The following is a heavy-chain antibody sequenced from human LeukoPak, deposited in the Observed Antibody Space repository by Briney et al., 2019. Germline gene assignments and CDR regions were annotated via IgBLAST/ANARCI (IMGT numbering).Heavy chain of an antibody. Sequence: EASVKVSCKASGYTFTSYYMHWVRQAPGQGLEWMGIINPSGGSTSYAQKFKGRVTMTRDTSTSTVYMELSSLRSEDTAVYYCARAYDSSGYYLGYYFDYWGQGTLVTVSS. V-gene: IGHV1-46*01. CDR3: ARAYDSSGYYLGYYFDY. D-gene: IGHD3-22*01. CDR2: INPSGGST. CDR1: GYTFTSYY. J-gene: IGHJ4*02.